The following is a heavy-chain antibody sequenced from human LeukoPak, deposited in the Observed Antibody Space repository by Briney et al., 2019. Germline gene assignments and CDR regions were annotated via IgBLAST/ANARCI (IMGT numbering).Heavy chain of an antibody. J-gene: IGHJ6*02. CDR1: GGSISSGVYY. D-gene: IGHD3-10*01. CDR3: ARVLYYYGSGTYYRRSYGMDV. V-gene: IGHV4-30-2*01. Sequence: SQTLSLTCTVSGGSISSGVYYWSWIRQPPGEGLEWIGYIHHGGSTYYNPSLKSRVTISIDTSKNQFSLELSSVTAADTAVYYCARVLYYYGSGTYYRRSYGMDVWGQGTTVTVSS. CDR2: IHHGGST.